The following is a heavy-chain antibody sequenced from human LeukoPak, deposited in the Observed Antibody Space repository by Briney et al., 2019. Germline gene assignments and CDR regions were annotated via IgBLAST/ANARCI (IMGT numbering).Heavy chain of an antibody. Sequence: PGGSLRLSCAASGFTFSSYGMHWVRQAPGKGLEWVAVIWYDGSNKYYPDSVKGRFTISRDNSKNTLYLQMNSLRAEDTAVYYCAMPLFDYGDYTEYRFDYWGQGTLVTVSS. V-gene: IGHV3-33*01. CDR3: AMPLFDYGDYTEYRFDY. CDR2: IWYDGSNK. CDR1: GFTFSSYG. J-gene: IGHJ4*02. D-gene: IGHD4-17*01.